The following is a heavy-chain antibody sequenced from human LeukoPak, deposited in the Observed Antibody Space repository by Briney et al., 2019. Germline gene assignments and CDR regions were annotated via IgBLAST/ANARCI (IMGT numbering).Heavy chain of an antibody. CDR2: IYYSGST. V-gene: IGHV4-59*08. J-gene: IGHJ5*02. D-gene: IGHD5-18*01. Sequence: PSETLSLTCTVSGGSISSYYWSWIRQPPGKGLEWIGYIYYSGSTNYNPSLKSRVTISVDTSKNQFSLKLSSVIAADTAVYYCARLKGYSYGYGGWFDPWGQGTLVTVSS. CDR3: ARLKGYSYGYGGWFDP. CDR1: GGSISSYY.